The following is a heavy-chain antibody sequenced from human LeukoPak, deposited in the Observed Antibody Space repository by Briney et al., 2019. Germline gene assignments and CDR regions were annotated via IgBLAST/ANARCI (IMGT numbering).Heavy chain of an antibody. CDR1: GGPISSGSYY. Sequence: SETLSLTCTVSGGPISSGSYYWSWIRQPAGKGLEWLGRIYTSGSTNYNPSLKSRVTISVDTSKNQFSLKLSSVTAADTAVYYCARDVWFGAGRTFDYWGQGALVTVSS. V-gene: IGHV4-61*02. D-gene: IGHD3-10*01. J-gene: IGHJ4*02. CDR3: ARDVWFGAGRTFDY. CDR2: IYTSGST.